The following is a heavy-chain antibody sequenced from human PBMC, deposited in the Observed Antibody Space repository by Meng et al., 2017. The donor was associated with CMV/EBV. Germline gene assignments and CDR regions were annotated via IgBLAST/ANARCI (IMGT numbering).Heavy chain of an antibody. CDR2: ISYDGSNK. V-gene: IGHV3-30-3*01. J-gene: IGHJ5*02. CDR1: GFTCSSYA. CDR3: APGWFDP. Sequence: QLVASGGGAVHRGSALRLSCAASGFTCSSYASHWVRQAQGKGLEWVAVISYDGSNKYYADSVKGRFTISRDNSKNTLDLQMNSLRAEDTAVYYCAPGWFDPWGQGTLVTVSS.